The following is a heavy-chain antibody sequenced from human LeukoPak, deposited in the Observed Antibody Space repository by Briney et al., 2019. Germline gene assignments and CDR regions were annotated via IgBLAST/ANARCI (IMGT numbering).Heavy chain of an antibody. J-gene: IGHJ4*02. CDR3: ARSVAGYFDY. D-gene: IGHD6-19*01. CDR1: GGSISSYY. V-gene: IGHV4-59*01. Sequence: SETLSLTCTVSGGSISSYYWSWIRQPPGKGLEWIGYIYYSGSTNYNPSLKSRVTISVDTSRNQFSLKLSSVTAADTAVYYCARSVAGYFDYWGQGTLVTVSS. CDR2: IYYSGST.